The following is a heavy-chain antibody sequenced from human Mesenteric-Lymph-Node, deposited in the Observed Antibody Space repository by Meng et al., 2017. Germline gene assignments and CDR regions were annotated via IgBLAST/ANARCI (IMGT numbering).Heavy chain of an antibody. CDR1: GGSISSGSYY. D-gene: IGHD3-16*01. CDR2: IYTSGST. J-gene: IGHJ4*02. Sequence: SETLSLTCTVSGGSISSGSYYWSWIRQPAGKGLEWIGRIYTSGSTNYNPSLKSRVTISVDTSKNQFSLKLSSVTAADTAVYYCARGAFEYYFDYWGQGTLVTVSS. V-gene: IGHV4-61*02. CDR3: ARGAFEYYFDY.